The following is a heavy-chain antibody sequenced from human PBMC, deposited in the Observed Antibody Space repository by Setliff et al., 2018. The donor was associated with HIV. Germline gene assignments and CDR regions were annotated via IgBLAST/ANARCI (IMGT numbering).Heavy chain of an antibody. V-gene: IGHV2-5*02. Sequence: SGPMLVNPTQTLTLTCTFSGFSLSTSGVGVGWIRQPPGKALEWLALIYWDDDKGYSPSLKNRLTITKDTSRNQVVLTMTNVDPVDTATYFCVHTNIVVVPVAIPSYLDYWVQGTLVTVSS. CDR3: VHTNIVVVPVAIPSYLDY. CDR1: GFSLSTSGVG. J-gene: IGHJ4*02. D-gene: IGHD2-2*01. CDR2: IYWDDDK.